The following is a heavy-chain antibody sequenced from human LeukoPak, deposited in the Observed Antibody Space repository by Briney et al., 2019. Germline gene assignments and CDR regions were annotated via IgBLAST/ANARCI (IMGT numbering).Heavy chain of an antibody. J-gene: IGHJ4*02. CDR1: GFTFSSYS. CDR2: ISSSSSHI. V-gene: IGHV3-21*01. D-gene: IGHD6-13*01. Sequence: PGGSLRLSCAASGFTFSSYSMNWVRQAPGKGLERVSSISSSSSHIYYADSVKGRFTISRDNAKNPLYLQMNSLRAEDTAVYYCARAEMYSSSWYYWGQGTLVTVSS. CDR3: ARAEMYSSSWYY.